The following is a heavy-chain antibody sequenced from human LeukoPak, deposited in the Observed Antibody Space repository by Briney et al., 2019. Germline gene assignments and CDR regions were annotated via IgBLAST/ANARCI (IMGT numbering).Heavy chain of an antibody. D-gene: IGHD3-22*01. CDR2: MNPNSGNT. V-gene: IGHV1-8*02. Sequence: GASVKVSCKASGYTFTGYYMHWVRQATGQGLEWMGWMNPNSGNTGYAQKFQGRVTMTRNTSISTAYMELSSLRSEDTAVYYCASVDSSGYYYYYWGQGTLVTVSS. CDR1: GYTFTGYY. J-gene: IGHJ4*02. CDR3: ASVDSSGYYYYY.